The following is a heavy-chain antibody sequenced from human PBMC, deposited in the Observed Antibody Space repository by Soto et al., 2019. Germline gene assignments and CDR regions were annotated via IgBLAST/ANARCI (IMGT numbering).Heavy chain of an antibody. CDR1: VASIIGFY. V-gene: IGHV4-4*07. Sequence: PSQTLSLTCTFSVASIIGFYWSWIRKSAGKGLEWIGRIYATGTTDYNPSLKSRVMMSVDTSKKQFSLKLRSVTAADTAVYYCVRDGTKTLRDWFDPWGPGTLVTVSS. D-gene: IGHD1-1*01. CDR2: IYATGTT. J-gene: IGHJ5*02. CDR3: VRDGTKTLRDWFDP.